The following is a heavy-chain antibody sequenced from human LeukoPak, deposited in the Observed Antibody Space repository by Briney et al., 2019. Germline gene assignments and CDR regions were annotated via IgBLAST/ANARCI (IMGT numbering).Heavy chain of an antibody. Sequence: GRSLRLSCAASGFTFTAYLIHWVRQAPGKGLEWVAEMSPDGNAMFYADSVKGRFTISRDNSKNTLYLQMNSLRAEDTAVYYCVRESEYYFDHSASFDYWGQGTLVTVSS. J-gene: IGHJ4*02. V-gene: IGHV3-30-3*01. CDR1: GFTFTAYL. D-gene: IGHD3-22*01. CDR3: VRESEYYFDHSASFDY. CDR2: MSPDGNAM.